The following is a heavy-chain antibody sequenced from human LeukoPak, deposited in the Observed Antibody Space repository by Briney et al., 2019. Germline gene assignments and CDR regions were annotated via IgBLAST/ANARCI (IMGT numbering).Heavy chain of an antibody. D-gene: IGHD2-21*02. CDR1: GYTFTSYD. CDR2: INPSGDST. CDR3: ASVLYCGADCYSGRYFFDY. V-gene: IGHV1-46*01. Sequence: ASVKVSCKASGYTFTSYDMHWVRQAPGQGLEWMGIINPSGDSTSYAQKFQGRVTMARDTSTSTVYMELSSLRSEDTAVYYCASVLYCGADCYSGRYFFDYWGQGTLVTVSS. J-gene: IGHJ4*02.